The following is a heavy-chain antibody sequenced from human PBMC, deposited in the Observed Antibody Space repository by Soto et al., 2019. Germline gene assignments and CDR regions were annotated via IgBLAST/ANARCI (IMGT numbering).Heavy chain of an antibody. D-gene: IGHD5-12*01. Sequence: SETLSLTCTVSGGSISSYYWSWIRQPPGKGLEWIGYIYYSGSTNYNPSLKSRVTISVDTSKNQFSLKLSSVTAAGTAVYYCARPEGDGYNYLYWGQGTLVTVSS. CDR3: ARPEGDGYNYLY. CDR1: GGSISSYY. CDR2: IYYSGST. J-gene: IGHJ4*02. V-gene: IGHV4-59*01.